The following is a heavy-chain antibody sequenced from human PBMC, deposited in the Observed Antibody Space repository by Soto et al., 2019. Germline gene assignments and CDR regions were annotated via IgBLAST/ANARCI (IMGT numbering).Heavy chain of an antibody. CDR1: GYTFTSYY. V-gene: IGHV1-46*01. J-gene: IGHJ3*02. D-gene: IGHD6-6*01. CDR2: INPSGGST. CDR3: ASVKGMAARPAEAFDI. Sequence: ASVKVSCKASGYTFTSYYMHWVRQAPGQGLEWMGIINPSGGSTSYAQKFQGRVTMTRDTSTSTVYMELSSLRSEDTAVYYCASVKGMAARPAEAFDICGQATMLTVS.